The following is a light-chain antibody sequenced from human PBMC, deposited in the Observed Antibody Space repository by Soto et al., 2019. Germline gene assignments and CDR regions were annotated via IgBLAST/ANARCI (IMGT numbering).Light chain of an antibody. Sequence: DIQMTQSPSTLSASVGDRVTITCRATQSISNWLAWYQQKPGKAPKLLIYKASSLQSGVPSRFSGSGSGTEFTLTISSLQPDDFATYYCQQYHNYVTFGQGTRLEIK. CDR3: QQYHNYVT. V-gene: IGKV1-5*03. CDR1: QSISNW. J-gene: IGKJ5*01. CDR2: KAS.